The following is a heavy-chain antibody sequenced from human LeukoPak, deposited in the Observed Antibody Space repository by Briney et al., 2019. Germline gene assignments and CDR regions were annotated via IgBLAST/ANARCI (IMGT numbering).Heavy chain of an antibody. Sequence: SVKVSCKASGGTFSSYAIRWVPQAPGQGLEWIGRIIPIFGTANYAQKFQGRVTITTDESTSTAYMELSSLRSEDTAVYYCARGRREYYYDGSGYYYPHWGQGTLVTVSS. J-gene: IGHJ4*02. V-gene: IGHV1-69*05. CDR1: GGTFSSYA. CDR2: IIPIFGTA. D-gene: IGHD3-22*01. CDR3: ARGRREYYYDGSGYYYPH.